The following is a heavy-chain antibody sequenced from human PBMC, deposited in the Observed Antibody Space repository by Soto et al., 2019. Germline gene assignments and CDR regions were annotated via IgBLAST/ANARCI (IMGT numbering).Heavy chain of an antibody. J-gene: IGHJ5*02. CDR2: ISGSGGST. D-gene: IGHD6-13*01. Sequence: GGSLRLSCAASGFTFSNYAMSWVRQAPGKGLEWVSAISGSGGSTYYADSVKGRFTISRDNSKNTLYLQMNSLRAEDTAVYYCAEEGSYSSSSNWFDPWGQGIQVTVSS. CDR3: AEEGSYSSSSNWFDP. V-gene: IGHV3-23*01. CDR1: GFTFSNYA.